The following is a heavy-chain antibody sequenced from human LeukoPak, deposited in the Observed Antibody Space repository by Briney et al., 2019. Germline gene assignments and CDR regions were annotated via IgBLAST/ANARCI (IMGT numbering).Heavy chain of an antibody. V-gene: IGHV4-59*01. CDR2: IYYSGST. CDR1: GGSISRYY. D-gene: IGHD1-26*01. Sequence: SDTLSLTCTVSGGSISRYYWSWIRQPPGKGLEWIGYIYYSGSTNYTPSLKSRVTISVDTSKNQFSLKLSSVTAADTAVYYCARDADQWGFNWFDPWGQGTLVTVSS. CDR3: ARDADQWGFNWFDP. J-gene: IGHJ5*02.